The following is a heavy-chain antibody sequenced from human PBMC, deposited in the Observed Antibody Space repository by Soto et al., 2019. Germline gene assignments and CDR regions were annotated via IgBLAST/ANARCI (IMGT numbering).Heavy chain of an antibody. D-gene: IGHD3-22*01. CDR1: GASISSYY. CDR3: ARTYDDSGPNSGGYGFDI. Sequence: SETLSLTCSVSGASISSYYWSWIRQPPGKELEWLAYIYYSGSTSYNPSLKSRVSISLDTSMNQFSLKLSSVTAADTAVYYCARTYDDSGPNSGGYGFDIWGQGTMVTVSS. CDR2: IYYSGST. V-gene: IGHV4-59*01. J-gene: IGHJ3*02.